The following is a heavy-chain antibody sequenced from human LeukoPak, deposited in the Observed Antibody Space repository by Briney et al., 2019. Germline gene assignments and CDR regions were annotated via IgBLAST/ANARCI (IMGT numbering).Heavy chain of an antibody. V-gene: IGHV1-8*01. CDR1: GCTFTSYD. CDR3: ASGTDYGDYEGYYYGMDV. Sequence: ASVKVSCKASGCTFTSYDINWVRQATGQGLEWMGWMNPNSGNTGYAQKFQGRVTMTRNTSISTAYMELSSLRSEDTAVYYCASGTDYGDYEGYYYGMDVWGQGTTVTVSS. CDR2: MNPNSGNT. J-gene: IGHJ6*02. D-gene: IGHD4-17*01.